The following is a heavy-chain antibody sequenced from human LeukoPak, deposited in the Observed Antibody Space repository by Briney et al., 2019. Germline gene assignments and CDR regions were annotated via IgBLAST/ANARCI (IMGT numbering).Heavy chain of an antibody. D-gene: IGHD6-25*01. CDR1: GYTFTDYY. V-gene: IGHV1-69-2*01. J-gene: IGHJ4*02. Sequence: ASVKVSCKVSGYTFTDYYMHWVQQAPGKGLEWMGLVDPEDGETIYAEKFQGRVTITADTSTDTDYLELSSLRSEATAVYYCATRLYDYWGQGTLVTVSS. CDR3: ATRLYDY. CDR2: VDPEDGET.